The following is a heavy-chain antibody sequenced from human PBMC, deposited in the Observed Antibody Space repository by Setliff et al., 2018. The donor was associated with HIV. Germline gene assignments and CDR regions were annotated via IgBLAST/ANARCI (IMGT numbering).Heavy chain of an antibody. CDR2: IDSNNGNR. CDR1: GYSLSTYA. V-gene: IGHV1-18*01. D-gene: IGHD2-8*01. Sequence: ASVKGSCKASGYSLSTYAISWVRQAPGQGLEWMGWIDSNNGNRNFAQKFRGRVTMTTDISTSTAYMEVRSLSFDDTAVYYCVRLTADRTNYYYYMDVWGKGTTVTVSS. CDR3: VRLTADRTNYYYYMDV. J-gene: IGHJ6*03.